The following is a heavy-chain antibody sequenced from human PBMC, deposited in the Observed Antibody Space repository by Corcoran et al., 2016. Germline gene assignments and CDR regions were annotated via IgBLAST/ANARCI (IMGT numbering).Heavy chain of an antibody. CDR3: AGEDYGDYGSWFDP. Sequence: QVQLVQSGAEVKKPGSSVKVSCKASGGTFSSYAISWVRQAPGQGLEWMGGIIPIFGTANYAQKFQGRVTITADKSTSTAYMELSSLSSEDTAVYYCAGEDYGDYGSWFDPWGQGTLVTVAS. J-gene: IGHJ5*02. V-gene: IGHV1-69*06. CDR2: IIPIFGTA. D-gene: IGHD4-17*01. CDR1: GGTFSSYA.